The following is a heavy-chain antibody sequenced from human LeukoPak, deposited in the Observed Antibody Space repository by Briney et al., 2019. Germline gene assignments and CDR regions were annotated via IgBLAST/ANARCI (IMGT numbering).Heavy chain of an antibody. J-gene: IGHJ4*02. Sequence: SETLSLTCTVSGGSISSYYWSWIRQPAGKGLEWIGRIYTSGSTNYNPSLKSRVTMSVDTSKNQFSLKLSSVTAADTAVYYCARGIGSGSYYRRFDYWGQGTLVTVSS. V-gene: IGHV4-4*07. CDR1: GGSISSYY. CDR2: IYTSGST. CDR3: ARGIGSGSYYRRFDY. D-gene: IGHD3-10*01.